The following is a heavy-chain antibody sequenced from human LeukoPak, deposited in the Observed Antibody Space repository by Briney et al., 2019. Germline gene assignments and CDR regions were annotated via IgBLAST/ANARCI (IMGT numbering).Heavy chain of an antibody. Sequence: PSETLSLTCTVSGGSISSGSYDWYWIRQPAGKGLEWIGHIYTSGSSNYSPSLKSRVTISVDTSKNQFSLKLTSVTAADTAVYYCTKGRGIWGQGTLVTVSS. CDR3: TKGRGI. V-gene: IGHV4-61*09. J-gene: IGHJ4*02. CDR1: GGSISSGSYD. D-gene: IGHD3-10*01. CDR2: IYTSGSS.